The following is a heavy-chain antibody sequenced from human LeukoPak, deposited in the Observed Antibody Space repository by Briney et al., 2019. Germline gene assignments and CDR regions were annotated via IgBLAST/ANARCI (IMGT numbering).Heavy chain of an antibody. V-gene: IGHV3-48*04. CDR2: IVGSSSNI. Sequence: GGSLRLSCAASGFTFSSYWMNWVRQAPGKGLEWVSYIVGSSSNIYYADSVKGRFTISRDNAKNSLYLQMDSLRAEDTAVYYCATDSPETAAFDYWGQEPWSPSPQ. CDR1: GFTFSSYW. J-gene: IGHJ4*01. D-gene: IGHD1-1*01. CDR3: ATDSPETAAFDY.